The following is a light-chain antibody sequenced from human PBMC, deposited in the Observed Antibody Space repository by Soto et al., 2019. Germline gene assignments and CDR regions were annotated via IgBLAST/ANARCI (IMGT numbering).Light chain of an antibody. CDR2: DAS. CDR1: QSVGRS. Sequence: EIVLTQSPATLSLSPGERATLSCWASQSVGRSLAWYQQKPGQAPRLLINDASNRATGIPARFGGSGSGTDFTLTISSLEPEDFAVYYCHQRNDWPLTFGGGTKVEIK. J-gene: IGKJ4*01. V-gene: IGKV3-11*01. CDR3: HQRNDWPLT.